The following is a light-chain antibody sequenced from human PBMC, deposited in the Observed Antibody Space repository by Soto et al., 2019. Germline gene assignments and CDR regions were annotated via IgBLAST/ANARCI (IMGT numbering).Light chain of an antibody. CDR1: SSDVGGYNY. CDR2: EVS. V-gene: IGLV2-14*01. J-gene: IGLJ3*02. Sequence: QSVLTQPASVSGSPGQSITISCTGTSSDVGGYNYVSWYQQHPGKAPKLMIYEVSNRPSGVSNRFSGSKSGNTASLTISGLQAEDEADYYCSSYTSSSTHWVFGGGTKLTVI. CDR3: SSYTSSSTHWV.